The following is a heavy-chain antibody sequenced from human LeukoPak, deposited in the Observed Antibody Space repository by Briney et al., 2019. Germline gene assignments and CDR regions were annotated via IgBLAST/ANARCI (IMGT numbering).Heavy chain of an antibody. Sequence: PGGSLRLSCAASGFTLRSYAMSWARQAPGKGLESASQISGSGGRTNYADSVKGRFTISRDNSKNTLYLQMNMLRAEDTAIYYCAKLGGVFWDDYWGQGTLVTVSS. D-gene: IGHD2-8*02. J-gene: IGHJ4*02. CDR3: AKLGGVFWDDY. V-gene: IGHV3-23*01. CDR1: GFTLRSYA. CDR2: ISGSGGRT.